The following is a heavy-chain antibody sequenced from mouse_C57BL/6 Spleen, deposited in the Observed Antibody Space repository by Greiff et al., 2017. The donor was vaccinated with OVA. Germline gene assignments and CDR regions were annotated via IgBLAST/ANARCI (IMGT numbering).Heavy chain of an antibody. V-gene: IGHV1-52*01. D-gene: IGHD4-1*01. CDR1: GYTFTSYW. J-gene: IGHJ3*01. Sequence: QVQLQQPGAELVRPGSSVKLSCKASGYTFTSYWMHWVKQRPIQVLEWIGNIDPSDRETHYNQKFKDKATLTVDKSSSTAYMQLSSLTSEDSAVDYCARKGENWDAWFAYWGQGTLVTVSA. CDR3: ARKGENWDAWFAY. CDR2: IDPSDRET.